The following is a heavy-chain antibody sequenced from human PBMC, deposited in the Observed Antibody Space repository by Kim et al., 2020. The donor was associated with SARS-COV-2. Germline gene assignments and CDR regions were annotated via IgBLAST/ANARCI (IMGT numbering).Heavy chain of an antibody. V-gene: IGHV1-46*01. J-gene: IGHJ6*02. D-gene: IGHD3-22*01. Sequence: ASVKVSCKASGYTFTSYYMHWVRQAPGQGLEWMGIINPSGGSTSYAQKFQGRVTMTRDTSTSTVYMELSSLRSEDTAVYYCASYTYYYDSSGYYPLGYYGMAVWGQGTTVTVS. CDR2: INPSGGST. CDR3: ASYTYYYDSSGYYPLGYYGMAV. CDR1: GYTFTSYY.